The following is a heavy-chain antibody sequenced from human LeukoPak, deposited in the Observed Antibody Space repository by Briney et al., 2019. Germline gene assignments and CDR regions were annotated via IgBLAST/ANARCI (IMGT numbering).Heavy chain of an antibody. Sequence: GGSLRLSCAASGFTFGDYYMTWIRQAPGKGLEWVSYISSGSGSSIYYGDSVKGRFTVSRDNAKNSLYLQLNSLRGEDTAVYYCARRGLSGTTNFDYWGQGTLVTVSS. CDR3: ARRGLSGTTNFDY. V-gene: IGHV3-11*04. CDR2: ISSGSGSSI. CDR1: GFTFGDYY. J-gene: IGHJ4*02. D-gene: IGHD1-20*01.